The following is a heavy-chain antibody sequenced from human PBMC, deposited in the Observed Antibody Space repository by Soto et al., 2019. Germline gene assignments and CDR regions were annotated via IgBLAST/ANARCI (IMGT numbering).Heavy chain of an antibody. J-gene: IGHJ6*02. CDR3: ARGMTNQYYYYYYGMDV. CDR1: GGSISSYY. D-gene: IGHD2-2*01. Sequence: PSETLSLTCTVSGGSISSYYWSWIRQPPGKGLEWIGYIYYSGSTNYNPSLKSRVTISVDTSKNQFSLKLSSVTAADTAVYYCARGMTNQYYYYYYGMDVWGQGTTVTVSS. V-gene: IGHV4-59*01. CDR2: IYYSGST.